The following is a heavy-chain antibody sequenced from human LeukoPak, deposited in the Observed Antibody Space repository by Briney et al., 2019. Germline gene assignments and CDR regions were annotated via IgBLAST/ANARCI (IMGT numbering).Heavy chain of an antibody. CDR2: ISSSSSNI. CDR3: EREGDSGYDGGGWFDP. Sequence: PGGSLRLSCAACGFTFRSYNMNWVRQAPGKGLEWVSYISSSSSNIFYVDPVKGRFTISRDNAKNSLYLQMNSLRAEDTAVYYCEREGDSGYDGGGWFDPWGQGTLVTVSS. D-gene: IGHD5-12*01. CDR1: GFTFRSYN. J-gene: IGHJ5*02. V-gene: IGHV3-48*04.